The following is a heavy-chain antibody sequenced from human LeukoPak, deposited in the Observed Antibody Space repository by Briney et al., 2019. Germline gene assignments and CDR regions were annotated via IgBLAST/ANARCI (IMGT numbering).Heavy chain of an antibody. D-gene: IGHD3-16*01. V-gene: IGHV1-69*13. CDR1: GGTFSSYA. J-gene: IGHJ4*02. Sequence: GASVKVSCKASGGTFSSYAISWVRQAPGQGLEWMGGIIPIFGTANYAQKFPGRVTITADESTSTAYMELSSLRSEDTAVYYCARGPEHTLMITFGENWGQGTLVTVSS. CDR2: IIPIFGTA. CDR3: ARGPEHTLMITFGEN.